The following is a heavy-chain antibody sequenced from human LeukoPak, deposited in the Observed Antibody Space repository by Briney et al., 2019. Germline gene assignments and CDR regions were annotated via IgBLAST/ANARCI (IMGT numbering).Heavy chain of an antibody. CDR1: GGSISSSSYY. V-gene: IGHV4-39*01. CDR3: AGLAAILKRSNWFDP. CDR2: IYYSGST. Sequence: SETLSLTCTVSGGSISSSSYYWGWIRQPPGKGLEWIGSIYYSGSTYYYPSLKSRVTISVDTSKNQFSLKLSSVTAADTAVYYCAGLAAILKRSNWFDPWGQGTLVTVSS. J-gene: IGHJ5*02. D-gene: IGHD2-2*02.